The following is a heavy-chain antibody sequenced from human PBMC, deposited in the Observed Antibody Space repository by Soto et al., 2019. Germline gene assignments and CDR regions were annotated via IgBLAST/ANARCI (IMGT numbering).Heavy chain of an antibody. D-gene: IGHD2-21*02. CDR2: ISWNSGSI. CDR1: GFTFDDYA. Sequence: QTGGSLRLSCAASGFTFDDYAMHWVRQAPGKGLEWVSGISWNSGSIGYADSVKGRFTISRDNAKNSLYLQMNSLRAEDTALYYCAKGTYCGGDCSYGMDVWGQGTTVTVSS. CDR3: AKGTYCGGDCSYGMDV. J-gene: IGHJ6*02. V-gene: IGHV3-9*01.